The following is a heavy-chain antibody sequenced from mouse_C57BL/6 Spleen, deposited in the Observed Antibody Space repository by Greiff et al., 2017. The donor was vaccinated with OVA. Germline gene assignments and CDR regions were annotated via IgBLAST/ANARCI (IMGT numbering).Heavy chain of an antibody. J-gene: IGHJ1*03. Sequence: EVQVVESGPGLVKPSQSLSLTCSVTGYSITSGYYWNWIRQFPGNKLEWMGYISYDGSNNYNPSLKNRISITRDTSKNQFFLKLNSVTTEDTATYYCARGGLYYDYDDWYFDVWGTGTTVTVSS. D-gene: IGHD2-4*01. CDR1: GYSITSGYY. CDR2: ISYDGSN. CDR3: ARGGLYYDYDDWYFDV. V-gene: IGHV3-6*01.